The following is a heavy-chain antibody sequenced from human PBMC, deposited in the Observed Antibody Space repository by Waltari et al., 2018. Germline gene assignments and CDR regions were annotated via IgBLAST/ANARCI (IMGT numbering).Heavy chain of an antibody. J-gene: IGHJ6*02. Sequence: QVQLQESGPGLVKPSETLSLTCAVSGYSISSGYYWGWIRQPPGKGLEWIGSIYHSGSTSSNPSLKSRVTISVDTSKNQFSLKLSSVTAADTAVYYCANTPGADYYGMDVWGQGTTVTVSS. CDR1: GYSISSGYY. CDR3: ANTPGADYYGMDV. D-gene: IGHD2-2*02. CDR2: IYHSGST. V-gene: IGHV4-38-2*01.